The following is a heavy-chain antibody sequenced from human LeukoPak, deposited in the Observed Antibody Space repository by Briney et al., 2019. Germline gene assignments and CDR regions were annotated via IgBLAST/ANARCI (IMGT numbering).Heavy chain of an antibody. Sequence: SVKVSCKASGGTFSSYAISWVRQAPGQGLEWMGGIIPIFGTANYAQKFQGRVTITTDGSTSTAYMELSSLRSEDTAVYYCARARDFWSGYTENWFDPWGQGTLVTVSS. D-gene: IGHD3-3*01. CDR1: GGTFSSYA. V-gene: IGHV1-69*05. CDR2: IIPIFGTA. CDR3: ARARDFWSGYTENWFDP. J-gene: IGHJ5*02.